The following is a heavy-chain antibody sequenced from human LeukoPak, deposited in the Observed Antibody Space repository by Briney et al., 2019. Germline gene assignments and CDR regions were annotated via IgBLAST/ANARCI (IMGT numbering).Heavy chain of an antibody. CDR3: AREGDDSSGYTFDY. Sequence: GGSLRLSCAASGFTFSSYCMSWVRQAPGKGLEWVANIKQDGSEKYYVDSVKGRFTISRDNAKNSLYLQMNSLRAEDTAVYYCAREGDDSSGYTFDYWGQGTLVTVSS. V-gene: IGHV3-7*01. CDR1: GFTFSSYC. D-gene: IGHD3-22*01. J-gene: IGHJ4*02. CDR2: IKQDGSEK.